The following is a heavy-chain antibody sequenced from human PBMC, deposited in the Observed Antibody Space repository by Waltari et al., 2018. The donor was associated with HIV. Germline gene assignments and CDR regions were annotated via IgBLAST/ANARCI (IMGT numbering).Heavy chain of an antibody. CDR1: GGSFNGYY. V-gene: IGHV4-34*02. Sequence: QVRLQQWGAGLLKPSETLSLTCAVYGGSFNGYYWSWIRQPPRKGLECIGEINHSGSIKYNPSLKSRVIISVDRYKNQFSLKLTSVTAADTALYYCARGSWGSGMDVWGRGTTVIVSS. D-gene: IGHD7-27*01. CDR2: INHSGSI. CDR3: ARGSWGSGMDV. J-gene: IGHJ6*02.